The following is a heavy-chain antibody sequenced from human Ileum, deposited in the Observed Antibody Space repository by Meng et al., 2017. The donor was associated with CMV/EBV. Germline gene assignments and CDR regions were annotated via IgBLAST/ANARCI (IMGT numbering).Heavy chain of an antibody. CDR3: AREGGGGIYRSVDP. J-gene: IGHJ5*02. Sequence: KASGYTFINDYMHWVRQAPGQGLEWMGLINPGVGSTTYAQKFQGRVTMTRDTSTSTVYMELSSLRSEDTAVYYCAREGGGGIYRSVDPWGQGTLVTVSS. D-gene: IGHD1-26*01. CDR2: INPGVGST. V-gene: IGHV1-46*01. CDR1: GYTFINDY.